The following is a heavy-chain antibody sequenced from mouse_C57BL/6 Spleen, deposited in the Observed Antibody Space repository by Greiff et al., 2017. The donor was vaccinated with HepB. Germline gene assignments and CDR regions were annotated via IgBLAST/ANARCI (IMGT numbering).Heavy chain of an antibody. CDR3: ARGGYGYDGAMDY. Sequence: QVQLKQSGPELVKPGASVKISCKASGYAFSSSWMNWVKQRPGKGLEWIGRIYPGDGDTNYNGKFKGKATLTADKSSSTAYMQLSSLTSEDSAVYFCARGGYGYDGAMDYWGQGTSVTVSS. CDR1: GYAFSSSW. D-gene: IGHD2-2*01. J-gene: IGHJ4*01. V-gene: IGHV1-82*01. CDR2: IYPGDGDT.